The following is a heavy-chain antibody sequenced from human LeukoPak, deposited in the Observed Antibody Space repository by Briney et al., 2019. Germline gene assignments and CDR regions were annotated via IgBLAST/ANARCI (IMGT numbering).Heavy chain of an antibody. Sequence: GRSLRLSCAASGFTVSNNYMSWVRQAPGKGLEWVSLIYSGGSTYYADSVKGRFTISRDNSKNTLYLQMNSLRAEDTAVYYCARGLAAAGTILYYYGMDVWGQGTTVTVSS. CDR1: GFTVSNNY. J-gene: IGHJ6*02. CDR2: IYSGGST. CDR3: ARGLAAAGTILYYYGMDV. D-gene: IGHD6-13*01. V-gene: IGHV3-66*01.